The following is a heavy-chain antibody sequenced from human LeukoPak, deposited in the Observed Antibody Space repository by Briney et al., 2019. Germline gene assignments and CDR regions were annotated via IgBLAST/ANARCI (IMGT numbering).Heavy chain of an antibody. CDR1: GFTFSSYS. J-gene: IGHJ4*02. Sequence: AGGSLRLSCAASGFTFSSYSRWWVRQAPGKGLEWVSYISSSSSTIYYADSVKGRFTISRDNAKNSLYLQMNTLRAEDTAVYYCARDRHKYNYDSGGYPPYWGQGTLVTVSS. CDR3: ARDRHKYNYDSGGYPPY. V-gene: IGHV3-48*01. D-gene: IGHD3-22*01. CDR2: ISSSSSTI.